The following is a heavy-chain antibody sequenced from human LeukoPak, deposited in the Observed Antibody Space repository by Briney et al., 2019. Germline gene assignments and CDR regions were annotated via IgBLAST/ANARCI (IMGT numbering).Heavy chain of an antibody. CDR3: TRGRYRALY. Sequence: PGGSLRLSCAASGFTFSSYWTTWVRQAPGKGLEWVANINEDETEKFYVDSVKGRFTISRDNAEKSLYLHMNSLTDEDTAVYYCTRGRYRALYGGQGILVTVSS. CDR1: GFTFSSYW. CDR2: INEDETEK. J-gene: IGHJ4*02. V-gene: IGHV3-7*04. D-gene: IGHD5-12*01.